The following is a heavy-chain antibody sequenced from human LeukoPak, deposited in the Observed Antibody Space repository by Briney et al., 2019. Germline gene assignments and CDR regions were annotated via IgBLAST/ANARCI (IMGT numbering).Heavy chain of an antibody. J-gene: IGHJ5*02. V-gene: IGHV3-15*01. D-gene: IGHD1-26*01. CDR3: MTYSGSFP. Sequence: GGSLRLSCVASGFTFSNAWMTWVRQAPGKGLEWVGRIKSKTDGGTIDYGAPVKGRFTISRDDSKNTVYLQMNSLKNEDTAVYYCMTYSGSFPWGQGTLVTVSS. CDR1: GFTFSNAW. CDR2: IKSKTDGGTI.